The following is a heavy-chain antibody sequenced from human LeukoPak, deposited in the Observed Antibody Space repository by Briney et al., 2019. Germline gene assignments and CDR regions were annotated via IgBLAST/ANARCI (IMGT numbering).Heavy chain of an antibody. CDR3: AKDVRCSSTSCLFDY. CDR2: ISGSGGST. Sequence: PGGSLRLSCAASGFTFSSYAMSWVRQAPGKGLESVSAISGSGGSTYYADSVKGRFTISRDNSKNTLYLQMNSLRAEDTAVYYCAKDVRCSSTSCLFDYWGQGTLVTVSS. J-gene: IGHJ4*02. V-gene: IGHV3-23*01. D-gene: IGHD2-2*01. CDR1: GFTFSSYA.